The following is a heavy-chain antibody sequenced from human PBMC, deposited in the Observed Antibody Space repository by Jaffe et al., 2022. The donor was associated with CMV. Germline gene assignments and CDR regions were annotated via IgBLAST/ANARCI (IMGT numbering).Heavy chain of an antibody. CDR2: IYYSGST. V-gene: IGHV4-61*01. CDR3: ARENPSIAAAGTSPPHPPPDYYYGMDV. D-gene: IGHD6-13*01. J-gene: IGHJ6*02. Sequence: QVQLQESGPGLVKPSETLSLTCTVSGGSVSSGSYYWSWIRQPPGKGLEWIGYIYYSGSTNYNPSLKSRVTISVDTSKNQFSLKLSSVTAADTAVYYCARENPSIAAAGTSPPHPPPDYYYGMDVWGQGTTVTVSS. CDR1: GGSVSSGSYY.